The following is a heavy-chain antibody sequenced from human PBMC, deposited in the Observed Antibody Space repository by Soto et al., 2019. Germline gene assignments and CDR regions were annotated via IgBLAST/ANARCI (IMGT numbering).Heavy chain of an antibody. CDR2: IQSKTDGGAT. J-gene: IGHJ4*02. V-gene: IGHV3-15*07. CDR1: GFIFNKAW. CDR3: TTDWRYMAAPGLDY. D-gene: IGHD6-13*01. Sequence: EVQLVESGGGLVKPGGSLRLSCAASGFIFNKAWMNWVRQAPGKGLEWVGRIQSKTDGGATDYAAPVKGRFTISSDDSKKTLYLQMKSLKTEDTAVYFCTTDWRYMAAPGLDYWGQGTLVSVSS.